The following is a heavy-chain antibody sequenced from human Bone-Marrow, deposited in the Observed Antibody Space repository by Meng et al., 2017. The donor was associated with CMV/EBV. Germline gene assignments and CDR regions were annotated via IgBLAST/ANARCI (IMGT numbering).Heavy chain of an antibody. CDR1: GFTFDDYG. D-gene: IGHD4-23*01. Sequence: GESLKISCAASGFTFDDYGMSWVRQAPGKGLVWVSRIDIDGSSTTYADSVKGRFTVSRDNAKNTLSLQMNSLRAEDTAVYYCASGNSHAFDIWGQGTMVTVSS. CDR3: ASGNSHAFDI. CDR2: IDIDGSST. V-gene: IGHV3-74*01. J-gene: IGHJ3*02.